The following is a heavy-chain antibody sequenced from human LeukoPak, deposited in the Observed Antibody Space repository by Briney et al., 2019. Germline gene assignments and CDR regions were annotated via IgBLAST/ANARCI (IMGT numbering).Heavy chain of an antibody. CDR1: GYTFTSYG. D-gene: IGHD3-3*01. J-gene: IGHJ4*02. V-gene: IGHV1-18*01. CDR3: ASANYDFWSGTMSYFDY. Sequence: ASVKVSCKASGYTFTSYGISWVRQAPGQGREWMGWISAYNGNTNYAQKLQGRVTMTTDTSTSTAYMELRSLRSDDTAVYYCASANYDFWSGTMSYFDYWGQGTLVTVSS. CDR2: ISAYNGNT.